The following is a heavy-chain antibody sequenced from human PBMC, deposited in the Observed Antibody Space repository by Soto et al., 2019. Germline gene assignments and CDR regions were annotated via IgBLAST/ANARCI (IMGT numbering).Heavy chain of an antibody. Sequence: ASVKVSCKASGYSFSNNYVVWVRQAPGQGLEWMGVINPAGGSTTYAQKFQDRVTMTRDTSTSTVYIELTSLISEDTAVYYCARDQLYYNDISGRPLNAFDVWGQGTMVTVSS. CDR3: ARDQLYYNDISGRPLNAFDV. D-gene: IGHD3-22*01. CDR1: GYSFSNNY. V-gene: IGHV1-46*01. CDR2: INPAGGST. J-gene: IGHJ3*01.